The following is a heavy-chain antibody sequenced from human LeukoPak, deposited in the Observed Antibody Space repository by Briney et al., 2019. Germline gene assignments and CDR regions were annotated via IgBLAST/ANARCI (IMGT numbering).Heavy chain of an antibody. CDR3: ARGRFYDILTGYNDY. D-gene: IGHD3-9*01. CDR2: ISYDGSNK. V-gene: IGHV3-30*04. Sequence: GRSLRLSCAASVFTFSSYAMHWVRQAPGKGLEWVAVISYDGSNKYYADSVKGRFTISRDNSKNTLYLQMNSLRAEDTAVYYCARGRFYDILTGYNDYWGQGTLVTVSS. CDR1: VFTFSSYA. J-gene: IGHJ4*02.